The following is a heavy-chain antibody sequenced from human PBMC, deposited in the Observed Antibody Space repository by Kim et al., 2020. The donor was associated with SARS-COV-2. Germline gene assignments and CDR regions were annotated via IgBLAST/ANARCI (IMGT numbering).Heavy chain of an antibody. D-gene: IGHD2-8*02. CDR3: ARGWAGLVPSPILGLGPHYAYYAMDV. Sequence: SETLSLRCAVYVGSLSGYHWSWIRQPPGRGLEWIGETDHTGVITYNPSLNGRAAISVDRSKNQISLQLTSVTAADTAVYFCARGWAGLVPSPILGLGPHYAYYAMDVWGQGTTVTVSS. CDR2: TDHTGVI. J-gene: IGHJ6*02. V-gene: IGHV4-34*01. CDR1: VGSLSGYH.